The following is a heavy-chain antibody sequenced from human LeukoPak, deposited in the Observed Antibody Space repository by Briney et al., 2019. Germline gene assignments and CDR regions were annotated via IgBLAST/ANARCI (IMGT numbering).Heavy chain of an antibody. CDR2: IYYSGSI. Sequence: SETLSLTCAVSGYSISSSNWWGWIRQPPGKGLEWIGYIYYSGSIYYNPSLKSRATMSVDTSKNQFSLKLSSVTAVDTAVYYCARMSGYGYFDYWGQGTLVTVSS. CDR3: ARMSGYGYFDY. CDR1: GYSISSSNW. J-gene: IGHJ4*02. D-gene: IGHD5-12*01. V-gene: IGHV4-28*05.